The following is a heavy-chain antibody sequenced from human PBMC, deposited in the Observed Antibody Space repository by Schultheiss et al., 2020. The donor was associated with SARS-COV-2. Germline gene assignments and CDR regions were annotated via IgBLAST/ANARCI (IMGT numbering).Heavy chain of an antibody. CDR3: AKDISGGNSDYYYYMDV. J-gene: IGHJ6*03. CDR2: IKQDGSEK. Sequence: GGSLRLSCAASGFTFSSYEMNWVRQAPGKGLEWVANIKQDGSEKYYVDSVKGRFTISRDNAKNSLYLQMNSLRAEDTALYYCAKDISGGNSDYYYYMDVWGKGTTVTVSS. V-gene: IGHV3-7*03. D-gene: IGHD4-23*01. CDR1: GFTFSSYE.